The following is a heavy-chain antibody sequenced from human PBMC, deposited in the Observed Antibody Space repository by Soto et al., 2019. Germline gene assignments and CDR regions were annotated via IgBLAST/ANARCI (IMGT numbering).Heavy chain of an antibody. CDR3: AKYSELPYEAYLQQ. J-gene: IGHJ1*01. D-gene: IGHD1-7*01. V-gene: IGHV3-23*01. Sequence: GWSLRLSCAASVFTFSVYAMSWFRQAPGKGLEWVSAISSNGGRTFYADSLRGRFTISRDNSKSALYLQMNNLRAEDTAIYYCAKYSELPYEAYLQQWGQGTLVTVSS. CDR1: VFTFSVYA. CDR2: ISSNGGRT.